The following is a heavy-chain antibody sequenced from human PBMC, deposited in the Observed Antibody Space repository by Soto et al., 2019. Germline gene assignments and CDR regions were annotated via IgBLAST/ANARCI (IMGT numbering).Heavy chain of an antibody. CDR3: ARAPLAYCGGDCPNDAFDI. CDR1: GGSISSGGYY. D-gene: IGHD2-21*02. CDR2: IYYSGST. J-gene: IGHJ3*02. V-gene: IGHV4-31*03. Sequence: QVQLQESGPGLVKPSQTLSLTCTVSGGSISSGGYYWSWIRQHPGKGLEWIGYIYYSGSTYYNPSLKSRVTISVDTSKNQFSLKLSSVTAADTAVYYCARAPLAYCGGDCPNDAFDIWGQGTMVTVSS.